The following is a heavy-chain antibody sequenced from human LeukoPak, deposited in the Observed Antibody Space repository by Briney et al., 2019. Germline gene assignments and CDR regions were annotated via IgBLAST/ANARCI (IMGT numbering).Heavy chain of an antibody. CDR2: IYYSGST. CDR3: ARDTADPGYYYYYMDV. D-gene: IGHD2-2*01. V-gene: IGHV4-59*01. Sequence: SETLSLTCTVSGGSLSSYYWSWIRQPPGKGLEWSGYIYYSGSTNYNPSLKSRVTISVDTSKNQFSLKLSSVTAADTAVYYCARDTADPGYYYYYMDVWGKGTTVTVSS. J-gene: IGHJ6*03. CDR1: GGSLSSYY.